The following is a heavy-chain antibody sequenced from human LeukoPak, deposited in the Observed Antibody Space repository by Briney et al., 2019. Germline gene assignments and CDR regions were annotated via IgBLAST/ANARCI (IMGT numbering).Heavy chain of an antibody. Sequence: KPSETLSLTCTVSGGSISSYYWSWIRQPPGKGLEWIGYIYYSGSTNYNPSLKSRVTISVDTSKNQFSLKLSSVTAADTAVYYCARNLAGRIFTFDYWGQGTLVTVSS. V-gene: IGHV4-59*01. J-gene: IGHJ4*02. CDR3: ARNLAGRIFTFDY. D-gene: IGHD6-19*01. CDR2: IYYSGST. CDR1: GGSISSYY.